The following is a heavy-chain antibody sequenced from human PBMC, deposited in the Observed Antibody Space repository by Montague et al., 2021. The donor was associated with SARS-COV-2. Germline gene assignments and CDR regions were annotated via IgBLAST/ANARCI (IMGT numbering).Heavy chain of an antibody. CDR2: IGEDGSET. CDR1: GFTFSRFW. V-gene: IGHV3-7*01. Sequence: SLRLSCAASGFTFSRFWMSWICQTAGKGLEWVANIGEDGSETYYVDSVKGRFTISRDNAGKSLYLQMNSLRPEDTAVHYCVSWGSGSPWGQGTLVTVSS. D-gene: IGHD3-10*01. J-gene: IGHJ5*02. CDR3: VSWGSGSP.